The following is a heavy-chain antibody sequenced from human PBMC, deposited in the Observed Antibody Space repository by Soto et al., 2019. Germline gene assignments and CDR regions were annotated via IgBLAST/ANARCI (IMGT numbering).Heavy chain of an antibody. Sequence: SETLSLTCAVYGGSFSGYYWSWIRQPPGKGLEWIGEINHSGSTNYNPSLKSRVTISVDTSENQFSLKLSSVTAADTAVYFCARGLLSSEDSLIGVVVAATPGAFDIWGQGTMVTVSS. CDR3: ARGLLSSEDSLIGVVVAATPGAFDI. D-gene: IGHD2-15*01. V-gene: IGHV4-34*01. J-gene: IGHJ3*02. CDR1: GGSFSGYY. CDR2: INHSGST.